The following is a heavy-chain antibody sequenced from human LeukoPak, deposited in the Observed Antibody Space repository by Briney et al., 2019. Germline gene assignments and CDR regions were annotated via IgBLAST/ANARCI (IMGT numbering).Heavy chain of an antibody. Sequence: ASVKVSCKASGGTFSSYAISWVRQAPGQGLEWMGRIIPIFGTANYAQKFQGRVTITTDESTSTAYMELSSLRSEDTAVYYCAGSGDSSSWSAPFDYWAREPWSPSPQ. CDR1: GGTFSSYA. D-gene: IGHD6-13*01. J-gene: IGHJ4*02. V-gene: IGHV1-69*05. CDR3: AGSGDSSSWSAPFDY. CDR2: IIPIFGTA.